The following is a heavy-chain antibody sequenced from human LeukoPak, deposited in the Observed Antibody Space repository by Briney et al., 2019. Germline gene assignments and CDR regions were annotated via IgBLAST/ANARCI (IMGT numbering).Heavy chain of an antibody. V-gene: IGHV4-39*01. CDR1: GGSISSSSYY. CDR3: ARLGYCSSISCPKRWFDP. J-gene: IGHJ5*02. CDR2: IYYSGST. D-gene: IGHD2-2*01. Sequence: SETLSLTCTVSGGSISSSSYYWGWIRQPPGKGLEWIGTIYYSGSTYYSPSLKSRVTISVDTSKNQFSLRLSSVTAADTAVYYCARLGYCSSISCPKRWFDPWGQGTLVTVSS.